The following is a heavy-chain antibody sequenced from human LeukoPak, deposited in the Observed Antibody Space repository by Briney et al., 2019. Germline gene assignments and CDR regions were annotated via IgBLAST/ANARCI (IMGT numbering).Heavy chain of an antibody. CDR2: MYTSANT. V-gene: IGHV4-4*07. CDR3: ARDLRSIAADWFDP. D-gene: IGHD6-13*01. Sequence: PSETLSLTCTVSGGSISSYYWSWIRQPAGKGLEWIGRMYTSANTNYNPSLKSRVTMSVDTSKNQFSLKLSSVTAADTAVYYCARDLRSIAADWFDPWGQGTLVTVSS. J-gene: IGHJ5*02. CDR1: GGSISSYY.